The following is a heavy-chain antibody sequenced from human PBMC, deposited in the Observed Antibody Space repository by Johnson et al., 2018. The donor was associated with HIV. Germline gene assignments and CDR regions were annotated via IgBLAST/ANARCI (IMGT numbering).Heavy chain of an antibody. CDR1: GFTVRSNY. Sequence: VQLVESGGGLVQPGGSLRLSCAASGFTVRSNYMSWVRQAPGKGLEWVSVIYSGESTYYADSVRGRFTISRDNSKNTLYLQMNSLRAEDTAVYYCARDGGIAATDAFDIWGQGTMVTVSS. J-gene: IGHJ3*02. CDR2: IYSGEST. D-gene: IGHD6-13*01. V-gene: IGHV3-66*01. CDR3: ARDGGIAATDAFDI.